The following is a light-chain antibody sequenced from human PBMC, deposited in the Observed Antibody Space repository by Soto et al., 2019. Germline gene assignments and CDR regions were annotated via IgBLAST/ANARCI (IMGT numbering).Light chain of an antibody. CDR3: QQSYSTPQA. CDR2: AAS. J-gene: IGKJ4*01. CDR1: QSITSY. V-gene: IGKV1-39*01. Sequence: DIQMTQSPSSLSASVGDRVTITCRASQSITSYLNWYQQKPGKAPKLLIYAASNLQSGVPSRFSGSGSGTDFTLTISSLQPEDFATYYCQQSYSTPQAFGGGTKVDIK.